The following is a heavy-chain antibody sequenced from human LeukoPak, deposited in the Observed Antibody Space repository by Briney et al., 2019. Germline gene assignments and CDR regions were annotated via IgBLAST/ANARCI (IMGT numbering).Heavy chain of an antibody. CDR1: GGSISSSNSY. Sequence: SETLSLTCTVSGGSISSSNSYWGWIRQPPGKGLEWIGSIYYSGSTYYNPSLKSRVTISVDTSKNQFSLRLNSVTAADTAVFYCARGGLYGDLYYFDYWGQGTLVTVSS. J-gene: IGHJ4*02. D-gene: IGHD4-17*01. CDR3: ARGGLYGDLYYFDY. CDR2: IYYSGST. V-gene: IGHV4-39*01.